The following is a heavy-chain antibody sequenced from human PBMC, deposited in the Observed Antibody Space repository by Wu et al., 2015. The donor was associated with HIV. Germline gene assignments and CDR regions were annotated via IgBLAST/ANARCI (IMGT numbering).Heavy chain of an antibody. Sequence: QIQLVQSGAEVKKPGSSVKVSCKASGGTFSNYAITWVRQAPGQGLEWMGGIIFGTANYAQKLQGRVTMTTDTSTSTAYMELRSLTSDDTAVYYCARDSQTTVTTFDYWGQGTLVTVSS. CDR1: GGTFSNYA. D-gene: IGHD4-17*01. V-gene: IGHV1-69*05. CDR2: IIFGTA. J-gene: IGHJ4*02. CDR3: ARDSQTTVTTFDY.